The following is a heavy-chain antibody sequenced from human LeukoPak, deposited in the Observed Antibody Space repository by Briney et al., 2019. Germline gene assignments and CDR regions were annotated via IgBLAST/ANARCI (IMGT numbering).Heavy chain of an antibody. CDR3: AKALDGRGHWYERGADY. Sequence: PGGSLRLSCAASGFIFSSYAMSWVRQVPGEGLEWVATVSGDASQTYDSDSLKGRFTISRNNSKNTVYLRMSSLRAEDTAIYYCAKALDGRGHWYERGADYWGQGTLVAVSS. V-gene: IGHV3-23*01. CDR1: GFIFSSYA. J-gene: IGHJ4*02. D-gene: IGHD2-21*02. CDR2: VSGDASQT.